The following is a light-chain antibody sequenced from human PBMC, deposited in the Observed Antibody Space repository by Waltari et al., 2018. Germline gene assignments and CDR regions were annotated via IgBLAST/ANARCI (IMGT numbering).Light chain of an antibody. Sequence: QSALTQPASVSGSPGQSITISCSGTSSSVGNSNHVSWYQQHPGRTPKPIIYEVSERPSGVSNRFSGSKSGNTASLTISGLQPEDEADYYCYSYARTITFVFGGGTKLTVL. CDR1: SSSVGNSNH. CDR3: YSYARTITFV. V-gene: IGLV2-23*02. CDR2: EVS. J-gene: IGLJ3*02.